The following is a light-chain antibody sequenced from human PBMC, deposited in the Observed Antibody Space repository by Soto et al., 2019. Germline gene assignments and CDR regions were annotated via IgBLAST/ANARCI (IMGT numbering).Light chain of an antibody. J-gene: IGLJ2*01. CDR1: SSDVGGYNY. CDR3: SSYTSSRSVV. V-gene: IGLV2-14*01. CDR2: DVS. Sequence: QSALTQPASVSGSPGQSITISCTGSSSDVGGYNYVSWYQQLPGKAPKFMIYDVSNRPSGVSNRFSGSKSGNTASLTISGLRAEDEADYYCSSYTSSRSVVFGGGTKLTVL.